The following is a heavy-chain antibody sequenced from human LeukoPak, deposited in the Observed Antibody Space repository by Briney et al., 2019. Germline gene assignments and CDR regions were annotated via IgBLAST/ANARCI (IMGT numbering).Heavy chain of an antibody. Sequence: GESLKISCKGSGYSFTSYWIGWVRQMPGKGLEWMGVIYPGDSDTRYSPSFQGQVTISAGKSISTAYLQWSSLKASDTAMYYCARQGGRRWFGELSRGYYYMDVWGKGTTVTVSS. D-gene: IGHD3-10*01. CDR3: ARQGGRRWFGELSRGYYYMDV. CDR2: IYPGDSDT. CDR1: GYSFTSYW. V-gene: IGHV5-51*01. J-gene: IGHJ6*03.